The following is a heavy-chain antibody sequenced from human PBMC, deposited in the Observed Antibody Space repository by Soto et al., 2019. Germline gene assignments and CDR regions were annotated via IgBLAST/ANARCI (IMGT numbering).Heavy chain of an antibody. CDR2: IWYDGSNK. Sequence: GGSLRLSCAASGFTFSSYGMHWVRQAPGKGLEWVSVIWYDGSNKYYADSVKGRFTISRDNSKNTLYLQMNSLRAEDTAVYYCARDLVYYYDSSDHAFDIWGQGTMVTVSS. D-gene: IGHD3-22*01. CDR3: ARDLVYYYDSSDHAFDI. V-gene: IGHV3-33*01. CDR1: GFTFSSYG. J-gene: IGHJ3*02.